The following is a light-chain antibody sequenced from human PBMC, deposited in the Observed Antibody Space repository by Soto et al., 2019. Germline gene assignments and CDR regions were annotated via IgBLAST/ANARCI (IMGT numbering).Light chain of an antibody. CDR2: DAS. Sequence: EIVLTQSPATLSLSPGEIATLSCRASQSVSSYLDWYQQKPGQAPRLLIYDASNRATGIPARFSGSGSGTDFTLTISSLEPEDFAVYYCQQRSNWPPWTFDQGTKVEIK. J-gene: IGKJ1*01. V-gene: IGKV3-11*01. CDR3: QQRSNWPPWT. CDR1: QSVSSY.